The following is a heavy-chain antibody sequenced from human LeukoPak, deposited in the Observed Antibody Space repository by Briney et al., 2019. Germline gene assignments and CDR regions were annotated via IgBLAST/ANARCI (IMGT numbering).Heavy chain of an antibody. CDR2: MYSSGST. V-gene: IGHV4-61*01. D-gene: IGHD1-26*01. Sequence: TSSETLSLTCTVSGGSVTSGSYYWSWIRQPPGKGLEWIGYMYSSGSTNYNPSLQSRVTISVDTSTNQFSLKLSSVTAADTAMYYCARVRGRGTYFLDYWGQGTLVTVSS. CDR1: GGSVTSGSYY. CDR3: ARVRGRGTYFLDY. J-gene: IGHJ4*02.